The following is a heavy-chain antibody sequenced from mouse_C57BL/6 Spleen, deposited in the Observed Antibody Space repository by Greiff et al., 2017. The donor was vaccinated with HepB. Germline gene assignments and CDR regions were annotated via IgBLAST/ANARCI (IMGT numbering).Heavy chain of an antibody. CDR1: GYTFTDYE. Sequence: VKLMESGAELVRPGASVTLSCKASGYTFTDYEMHWVKQTPVHGLEWIGAIDPETGGTAYNQKFKGKAILTADKSSSTAYMELRSLTSEDSAVYYCTRWGRIYYDYEWGQGTTLTVSS. CDR2: IDPETGGT. CDR3: TRWGRIYYDYE. V-gene: IGHV1-15*01. D-gene: IGHD2-4*01. J-gene: IGHJ2*01.